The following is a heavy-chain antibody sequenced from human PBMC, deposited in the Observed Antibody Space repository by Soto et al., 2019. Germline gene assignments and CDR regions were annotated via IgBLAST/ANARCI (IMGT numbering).Heavy chain of an antibody. Sequence: GGSLRLSCAASGFTFSNFAVTWVRQAPGKGLEWVSSINAGGSNAYYADSVKGRFTISRENAKNSLYLQMNSLRAGDTAVYYCARGRVAGDFDYWGQGT. J-gene: IGHJ4*02. CDR2: INAGGSNA. V-gene: IGHV3-23*01. CDR3: ARGRVAGDFDY. CDR1: GFTFSNFA. D-gene: IGHD6-19*01.